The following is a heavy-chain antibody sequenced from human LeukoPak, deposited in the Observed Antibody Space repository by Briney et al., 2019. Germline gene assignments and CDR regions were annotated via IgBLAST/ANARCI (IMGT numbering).Heavy chain of an antibody. CDR3: ARGGIAAAGTSLNYLNY. Sequence: SETLSLTCAVSGGSISSGGHSWSWIRQPPGKGLEWIGYISHSGSTYYNPSLKSRVTISVDRSKNQFSLKVISVTAADTAVYYCARGGIAAAGTSLNYLNYWGQGTLATVSS. D-gene: IGHD6-13*01. CDR2: ISHSGST. CDR1: GGSISSGGHS. V-gene: IGHV4-30-2*01. J-gene: IGHJ4*02.